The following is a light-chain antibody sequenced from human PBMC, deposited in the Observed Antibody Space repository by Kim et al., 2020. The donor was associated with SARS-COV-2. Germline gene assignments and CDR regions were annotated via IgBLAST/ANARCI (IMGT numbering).Light chain of an antibody. CDR3: LQDYNYPRT. CDR1: QGLGSD. Sequence: ASVGDRVSISCRASQGLGSDLSWYQQKPGKAPNLLIYSTSSLQRGVPSRFSGSGSGTDFTLTISSLQPEDSAVYFCLQDYNYPRTFGQGTKVGIK. CDR2: STS. J-gene: IGKJ1*01. V-gene: IGKV1-6*01.